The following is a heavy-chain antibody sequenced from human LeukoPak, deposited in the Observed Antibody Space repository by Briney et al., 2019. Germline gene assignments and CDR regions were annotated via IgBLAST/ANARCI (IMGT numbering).Heavy chain of an antibody. V-gene: IGHV3-74*01. Sequence: EGSLRLSCAASGFTFSTYWMHWVRQAPGKGLVWVSRIKSDGRSTSYADSVRGRFTISRDNAKNTLYLQMNSLRAEDTAVYYCGRPQNPEIYGYGAFDIWGQGTMVTVS. D-gene: IGHD5-18*01. CDR1: GFTFSTYW. CDR2: IKSDGRST. J-gene: IGHJ3*02. CDR3: GRPQNPEIYGYGAFDI.